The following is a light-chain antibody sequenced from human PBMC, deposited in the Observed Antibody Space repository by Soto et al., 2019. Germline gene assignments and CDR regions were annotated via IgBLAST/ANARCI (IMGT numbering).Light chain of an antibody. CDR2: DVS. CDR1: SSDFGGYNY. V-gene: IGLV2-14*01. CDR3: SSYISSSTPYV. J-gene: IGLJ1*01. Sequence: QSVLTQPASVSGSPGQSITISCIGTSSDFGGYNYVSWYQQHPGKAPKLMIYDVSNRPSGVSNRFSGSKSGNTASLTISGLQAEDEADYYCSSYISSSTPYVFGTGTKVTVL.